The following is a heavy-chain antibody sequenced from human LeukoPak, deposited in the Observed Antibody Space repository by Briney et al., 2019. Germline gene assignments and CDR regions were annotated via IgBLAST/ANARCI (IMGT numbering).Heavy chain of an antibody. CDR1: GFTFSSYE. V-gene: IGHV3-21*01. CDR3: ARVTWLSAAGTEGNFDY. D-gene: IGHD6-13*01. Sequence: YPGGSLRLSCAASGFTFSSYEMNWVRQAPGKGLEWVSSITSSSSYIYYADSVKGRFTISRHNAKNSLYLQMDSLRAEDTAVYYCARVTWLSAAGTEGNFDYWGQGTLVTVSS. J-gene: IGHJ4*02. CDR2: ITSSSSYI.